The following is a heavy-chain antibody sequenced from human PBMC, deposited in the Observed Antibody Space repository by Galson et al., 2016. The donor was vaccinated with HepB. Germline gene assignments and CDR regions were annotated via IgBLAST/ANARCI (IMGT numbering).Heavy chain of an antibody. V-gene: IGHV4-34*01. Sequence: SETLSLTCGVSGGSLSGHYWNWIRQCPGKGLEWIGEITDSGSTNYNATLKSRVSISINTPKNQFTLKLDSVTAADKAIYYCARNRYPRGWYTLDSWGQGTLVTVSS. CDR1: GGSLSGHY. CDR2: ITDSGST. J-gene: IGHJ4*02. D-gene: IGHD6-19*01. CDR3: ARNRYPRGWYTLDS.